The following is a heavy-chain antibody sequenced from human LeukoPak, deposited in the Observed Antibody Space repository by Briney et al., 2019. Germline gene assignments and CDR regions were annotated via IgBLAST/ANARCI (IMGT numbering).Heavy chain of an antibody. J-gene: IGHJ4*02. D-gene: IGHD6-13*01. V-gene: IGHV3-23*01. CDR3: AKHQGYSSSPLDY. Sequence: GGSLRLSCAASGFTFRSYAMSWVRQAPGKGLEWVSAISGSGASTYYADSVRGRFTISRDNSKSTLYVQMNSLRVEDTAIYYCAKHQGYSSSPLDYWGQGTLVTVSS. CDR2: ISGSGAST. CDR1: GFTFRSYA.